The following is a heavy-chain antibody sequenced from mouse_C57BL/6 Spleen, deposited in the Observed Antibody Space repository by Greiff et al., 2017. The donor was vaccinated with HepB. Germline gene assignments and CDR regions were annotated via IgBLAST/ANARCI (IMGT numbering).Heavy chain of an antibody. CDR3: AREKTAQAHYFDY. D-gene: IGHD3-2*02. CDR2: INPGSGGT. J-gene: IGHJ2*01. V-gene: IGHV1-54*01. CDR1: GYAFTNYL. Sequence: VQLQQSGAELVRPGTSVKVSCKASGYAFTNYLIEWVKQRPGQGLEWIGVINPGSGGTNYNEKFKGKATLTADKSSSTAYMQLSSLTSEDSAVYFCAREKTAQAHYFDYWGQGTTLTVSS.